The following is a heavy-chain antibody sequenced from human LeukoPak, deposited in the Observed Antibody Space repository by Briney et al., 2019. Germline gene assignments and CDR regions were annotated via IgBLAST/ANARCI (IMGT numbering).Heavy chain of an antibody. Sequence: SETLSLTRAVYGGSFSGYYWSWIRQPPGKGLEWIGEINHSGSTNYNPSLKSRVTISVDTSKNQFSLKLSSVTAADTAVYYCASRDRMDVWGQGTTVTVSS. D-gene: IGHD3-10*01. V-gene: IGHV4-34*01. CDR2: INHSGST. CDR3: ASRDRMDV. J-gene: IGHJ6*02. CDR1: GGSFSGYY.